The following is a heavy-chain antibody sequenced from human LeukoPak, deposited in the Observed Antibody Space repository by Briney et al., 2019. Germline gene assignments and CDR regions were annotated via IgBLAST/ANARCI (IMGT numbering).Heavy chain of an antibody. V-gene: IGHV3-7*01. CDR2: IKQDGSEK. CDR1: GFTFSNFW. Sequence: PGGSLRLSCAASGFTFSNFWMSWVRQAPGKGLEWVANIKQDGSEKYYVDSVKGRFTISRDYAKKSLYLQMNSLRAEDTAVYYCTRGRGMDVWGQGTTVTVSS. J-gene: IGHJ6*02. CDR3: TRGRGMDV.